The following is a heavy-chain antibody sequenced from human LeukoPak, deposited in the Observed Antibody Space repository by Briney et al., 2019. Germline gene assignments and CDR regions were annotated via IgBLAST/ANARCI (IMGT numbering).Heavy chain of an antibody. D-gene: IGHD3-10*01. CDR1: GYTFTGYY. Sequence: ASVKVSCKASGYTFTGYYMHWVRQAPGQGLEWMGWINPNSGGTNYAQKFQGRVTMTRDTSISTAYMELSRLRSDDTAVYYCARARRGVSNPDKRTPIDYWGQGTLVTVSS. CDR2: INPNSGGT. CDR3: ARARRGVSNPDKRTPIDY. V-gene: IGHV1-2*02. J-gene: IGHJ4*02.